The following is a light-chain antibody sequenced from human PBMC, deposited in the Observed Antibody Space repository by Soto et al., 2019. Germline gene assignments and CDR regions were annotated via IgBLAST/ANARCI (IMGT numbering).Light chain of an antibody. Sequence: QSALTQPASVSGSPGQSITISCTGTSSDVGGYNYVSWYQQHPGKAPKFIIYEVSNRPSGVSNRFSGSKSGNTASLTISGLQADDEADYYCSSYTSSVSYVFGTGTKVTVL. CDR2: EVS. CDR1: SSDVGGYNY. V-gene: IGLV2-14*01. J-gene: IGLJ1*01. CDR3: SSYTSSVSYV.